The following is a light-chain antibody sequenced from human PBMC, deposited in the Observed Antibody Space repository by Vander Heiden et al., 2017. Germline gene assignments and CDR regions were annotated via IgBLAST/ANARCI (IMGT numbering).Light chain of an antibody. CDR1: SSDVGGHNY. Sequence: QSALTQPPSASGSPGQSVTISCTGTSSDVGGHNYVSWYQQHPGKAPNLRIYEVSTRPSGVPERFSGSKSGNTASLTVSGLQAEDEADYYCSSFAGSNNLVFGGGTKLTVL. CDR3: SSFAGSNNLV. CDR2: EVS. J-gene: IGLJ2*01. V-gene: IGLV2-8*01.